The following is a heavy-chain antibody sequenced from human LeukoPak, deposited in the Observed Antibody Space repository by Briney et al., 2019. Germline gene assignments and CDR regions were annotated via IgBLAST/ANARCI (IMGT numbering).Heavy chain of an antibody. D-gene: IGHD3-16*02. V-gene: IGHV1-18*01. CDR1: GYVFSRYG. J-gene: IGHJ3*02. Sequence: ASVNVSCKASGYVFSRYGISWVRQAPGQGLEWMGWISAYNGKTKYAEKFQGRLTMTTETSTSTAYMELRSLTSADTAVYYCAKDSPRDDYVRGSCRYSRRGLDIWGQGTLVTASS. CDR2: ISAYNGKT. CDR3: AKDSPRDDYVRGSCRYSRRGLDI.